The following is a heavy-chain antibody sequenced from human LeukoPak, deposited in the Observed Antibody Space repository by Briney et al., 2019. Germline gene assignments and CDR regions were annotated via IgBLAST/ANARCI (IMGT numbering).Heavy chain of an antibody. CDR2: IIPIFGTA. CDR1: GGTFSSYA. V-gene: IGHV1-69*06. D-gene: IGHD4-17*01. Sequence: SVKVSCKASGGTFSSYAISWVRQAPGQGLEWMGGIIPIFGTANYAQKFQGRVTITADKSTSTAYMELSSLRSEDTAVYYCASSTADYGDYYFDYWGQGTLVTVSS. CDR3: ASSTADYGDYYFDY. J-gene: IGHJ4*02.